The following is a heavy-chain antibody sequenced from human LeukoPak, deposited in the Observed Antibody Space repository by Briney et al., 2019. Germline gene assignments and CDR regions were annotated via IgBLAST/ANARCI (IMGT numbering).Heavy chain of an antibody. Sequence: ASVKVSXRASGYTFTSYDINWVRQAPGRGLEWMGWMNPNSGNTGYAQKFQGRVTITRNTSISTAYMELSSLRSEDTAVYYCARSAYCSSTSCRSWFDPWGQGTLVTVSS. D-gene: IGHD2-2*01. CDR2: MNPNSGNT. V-gene: IGHV1-8*02. J-gene: IGHJ5*02. CDR3: ARSAYCSSTSCRSWFDP. CDR1: GYTFTSYD.